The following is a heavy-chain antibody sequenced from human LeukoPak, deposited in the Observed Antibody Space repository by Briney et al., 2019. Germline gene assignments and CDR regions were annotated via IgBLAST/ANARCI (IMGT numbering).Heavy chain of an antibody. CDR1: GFTVSSNS. CDR2: IYSDNT. J-gene: IGHJ4*02. V-gene: IGHV3-66*03. CDR3: AKDEVAMVTTKGVDY. D-gene: IGHD4-11*01. Sequence: GGSLRLSCTVSGFTVSSNSMSWVRQAPGKGPEWVSFIYSDNTHYSDSVKGRFTISRDNSKNTLYLQMNSLRAEDTAVYYCAKDEVAMVTTKGVDYWGQGTLVTVSS.